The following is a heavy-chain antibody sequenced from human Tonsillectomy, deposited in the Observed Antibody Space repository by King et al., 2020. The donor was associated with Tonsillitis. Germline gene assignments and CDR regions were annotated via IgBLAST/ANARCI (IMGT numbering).Heavy chain of an antibody. D-gene: IGHD1-26*01. CDR3: AADDSVLGGTYNSSMFDY. CDR1: GFTFSTSA. Sequence: QLVESGPEVKKPGTSVKVSCKASGFTFSTSAMQWVRQARGQRLEWIGWIVLGSAKTNYAQKFQERVTITRDMSTSTAYLELSSLRSEDTAVYYCAADDSVLGGTYNSSMFDYWGQGTLVTVSS. V-gene: IGHV1-58*02. CDR2: IVLGSAKT. J-gene: IGHJ4*02.